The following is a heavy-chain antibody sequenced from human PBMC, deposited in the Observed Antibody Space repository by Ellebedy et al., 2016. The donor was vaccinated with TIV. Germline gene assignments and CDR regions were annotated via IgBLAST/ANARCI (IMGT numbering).Heavy chain of an antibody. D-gene: IGHD6-19*01. CDR1: GDSVSNNGVT. CDR2: AYYRSTWIY. J-gene: IGHJ4*02. Sequence: SQTLSLTCAISGDSVSNNGVTWNWIRQSPSRGLEWLGRAYYRSTWIYNYAVSVKGRITINPDTSNNQFSLMVTSVTSADTAVYYCARVPSRWLVYFDYWGQGALVTVSS. CDR3: ARVPSRWLVYFDY. V-gene: IGHV6-1*01.